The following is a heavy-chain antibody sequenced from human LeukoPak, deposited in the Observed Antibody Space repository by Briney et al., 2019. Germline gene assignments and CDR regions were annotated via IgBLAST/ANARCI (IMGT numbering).Heavy chain of an antibody. CDR1: AGTFSSYT. CDR3: ARWEVVVADATVAYDYGMDV. J-gene: IGHJ6*01. Sequence: SVKVSCKGSAGTFSSYTYSWVREAPGQGLEWMGGIIPIFGTANYAQKFQGRVTITADESTSTAYMELSSMRSEDTDVYYCARWEVVVADATVAYDYGMDVWGQGTTVTVSS. CDR2: IIPIFGTA. D-gene: IGHD2-15*01. V-gene: IGHV1-69*13.